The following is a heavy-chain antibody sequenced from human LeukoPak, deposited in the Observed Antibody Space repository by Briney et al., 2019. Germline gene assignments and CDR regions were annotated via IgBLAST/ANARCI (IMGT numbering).Heavy chain of an antibody. CDR2: IYYSGST. J-gene: IGHJ6*02. Sequence: SETLSLTCTVSGGSISGYYWSWIRQPPGKGLEWIAYIYYSGSTNYNPSLKSRVTISVDTSKNQFSLKLTSVTAADTAVYYCARITFVVEGYGMGVWGQGTTVTVSS. CDR1: GGSISGYY. CDR3: ARITFVVEGYGMGV. V-gene: IGHV4-59*01. D-gene: IGHD2-21*01.